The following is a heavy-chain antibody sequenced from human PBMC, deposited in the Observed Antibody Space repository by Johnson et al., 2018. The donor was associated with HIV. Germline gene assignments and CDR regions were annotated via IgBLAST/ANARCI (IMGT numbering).Heavy chain of an antibody. V-gene: IGHV3-30*04. Sequence: QVQLVESGGGVVQPGRSLRLSCAASGFTFSSYAMHWVRQAPGKGLEWVAVISYDGSYKYSTDSLKGRFTISRDNSKNTLYLQMNSLRAEDTAVYYCAKDGSVAGHEDAFDIWGQGTMVTVSS. CDR3: AKDGSVAGHEDAFDI. CDR2: ISYDGSYK. D-gene: IGHD6-25*01. J-gene: IGHJ3*02. CDR1: GFTFSSYA.